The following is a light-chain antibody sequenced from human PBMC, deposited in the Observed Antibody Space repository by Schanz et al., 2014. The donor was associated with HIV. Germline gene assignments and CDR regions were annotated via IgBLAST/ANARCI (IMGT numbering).Light chain of an antibody. J-gene: IGLJ3*02. V-gene: IGLV1-44*01. CDR2: GYN. Sequence: QSVLTQPPSASGTPGQRVTISCSVSNSNIRSNTINWYQHLPGTAPKLLIYGYNQRPSGVPDRFSGSGSGTSASLAISGLQSDDEADYYCTTWDDSLNGWVFGGGTKLTVL. CDR1: NSNIRSNT. CDR3: TTWDDSLNGWV.